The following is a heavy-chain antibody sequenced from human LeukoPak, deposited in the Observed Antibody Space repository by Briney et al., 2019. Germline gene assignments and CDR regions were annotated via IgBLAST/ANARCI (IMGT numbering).Heavy chain of an antibody. V-gene: IGHV1-69*01. J-gene: IGHJ4*02. D-gene: IGHD3-9*01. CDR3: ARDYYDILTGYYNPSGNDY. CDR2: IIPIFGTA. CDR1: GGTFSSYA. Sequence: SVKVSCKASGGTFSSYAICWVRQAPGQGLEWMGGIIPIFGTANYAQKFQGRVTITADESTSTAYMELSSLRSEDTAVYYCARDYYDILTGYYNPSGNDYWGQGTLVTVSS.